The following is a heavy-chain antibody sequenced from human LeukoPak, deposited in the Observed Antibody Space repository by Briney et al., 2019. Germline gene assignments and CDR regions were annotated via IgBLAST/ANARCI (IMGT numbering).Heavy chain of an antibody. Sequence: SETLSLTCTVSGGSINNYYWSWVRQPPGQGLEWIGYIYYTGSTKYNPSLKSRVTISVDTSKNRFSLELNSVTAADPAVYFCARFGAPRRGSGWYYYYMDVWGKGTTVTVSS. CDR3: ARFGAPRRGSGWYYYYMDV. D-gene: IGHD3-10*01. J-gene: IGHJ6*03. CDR1: GGSINNYY. V-gene: IGHV4-59*01. CDR2: IYYTGST.